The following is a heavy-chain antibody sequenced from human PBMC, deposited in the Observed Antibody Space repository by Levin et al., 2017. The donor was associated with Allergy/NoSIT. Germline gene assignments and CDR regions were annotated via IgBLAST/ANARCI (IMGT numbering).Heavy chain of an antibody. Sequence: LSLTCAASGFTFSSYAMHWVRQAPGKGLEWVAVISYDGSNKYYADSVKGRFTISRDNSKNTLYLQMNSLRAEDTAVYYCARGGVGANNWFDPWGQGTLVTVSS. V-gene: IGHV3-30*04. D-gene: IGHD1-26*01. J-gene: IGHJ5*02. CDR3: ARGGVGANNWFDP. CDR1: GFTFSSYA. CDR2: ISYDGSNK.